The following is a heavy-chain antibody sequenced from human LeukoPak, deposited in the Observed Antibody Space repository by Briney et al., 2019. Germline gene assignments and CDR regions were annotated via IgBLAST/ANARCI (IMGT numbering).Heavy chain of an antibody. V-gene: IGHV3-21*04. J-gene: IGHJ4*02. CDR2: ISSSSSHI. D-gene: IGHD3-3*01. Sequence: PGGSLRLSCEASGFTFSSYSMNWVRQAPGKGLEWVSSISSSSSHIYYADSVKGRFTISRDNAKNSLYLQMNSLRAEDTAVYYCATLRRGSGYYFGYWGQGTLVTVSS. CDR3: ATLRRGSGYYFGY. CDR1: GFTFSSYS.